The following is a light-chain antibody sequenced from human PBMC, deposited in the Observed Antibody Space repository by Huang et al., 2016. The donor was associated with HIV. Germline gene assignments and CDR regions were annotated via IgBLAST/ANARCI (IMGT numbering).Light chain of an antibody. CDR1: AGVSNN. Sequence: IVMTQSPVTLSVSPGERATLSCRASAGVSNNVAWYQQRPGQTPRLPIHGASTRHTGGPAKFSGRGSGTEFTLTITNLQPEDSAVYYCQHYNNWPPWTFGPGTQVEI. CDR2: GAS. J-gene: IGKJ1*01. V-gene: IGKV3D-15*01. CDR3: QHYNNWPPWT.